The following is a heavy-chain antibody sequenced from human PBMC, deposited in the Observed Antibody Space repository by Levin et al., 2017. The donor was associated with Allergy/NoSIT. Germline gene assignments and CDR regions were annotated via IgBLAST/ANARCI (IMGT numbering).Heavy chain of an antibody. J-gene: IGHJ6*03. CDR3: ARDMEGIRGYKPYCYMDV. CDR2: IYVTGST. D-gene: IGHD5-24*01. Sequence: HSQTLSLTCSVSGDSISRGFYYWSWIRQPAGEGLEWIGRIYVTGSTTYSPSLKSRVTISLDRSKDQVSLKIHSVTAADTAVYYCARDMEGIRGYKPYCYMDVWGKGTTVTVSS. V-gene: IGHV4-61*02. CDR1: GDSISRGFYY.